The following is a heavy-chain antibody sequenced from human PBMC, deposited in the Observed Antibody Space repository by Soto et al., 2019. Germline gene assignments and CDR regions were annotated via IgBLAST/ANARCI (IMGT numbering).Heavy chain of an antibody. CDR2: IIPIVGTA. CDR1: GGTFSSYA. Sequence: QVQLVQSGAEVKKPGSSVKVSCKASGGTFSSYAISWVRQAPGQGLEWMGGIIPIVGTANYAQKFQGRVTITADESTSTAYMELSSLRSEDTAVYYCARDLAAAGTDYYGMDVWGQGTTVTVSS. V-gene: IGHV1-69*12. D-gene: IGHD6-13*01. J-gene: IGHJ6*02. CDR3: ARDLAAAGTDYYGMDV.